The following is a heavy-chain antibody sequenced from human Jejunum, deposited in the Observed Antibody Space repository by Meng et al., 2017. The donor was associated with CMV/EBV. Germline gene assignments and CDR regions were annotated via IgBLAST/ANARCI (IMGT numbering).Heavy chain of an antibody. V-gene: IGHV4-61*01. D-gene: IGHD1-26*01. CDR3: VAIVGLTFDF. CDR2: VHYRGNT. Sequence: SFSGGAVSGTNYYWSWIRQSPGKRLDWIGYVHYRGNTKYNPSLESRVSTSVDTSKNQFSLKLSSVTAADTAMYYCVAIVGLTFDFWGQGTLVTVSS. CDR1: GGAVSGTNYY. J-gene: IGHJ4*02.